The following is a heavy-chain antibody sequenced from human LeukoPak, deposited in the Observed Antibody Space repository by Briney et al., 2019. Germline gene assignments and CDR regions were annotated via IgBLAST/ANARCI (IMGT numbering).Heavy chain of an antibody. V-gene: IGHV4-34*01. CDR1: GGSFSGYY. CDR2: INHSGST. CDR3: ARDRQSGGEIQ. D-gene: IGHD3-16*01. J-gene: IGHJ4*02. Sequence: PSETLSLTCAVYGGSFSGYYWSWIRQPPGKGLEWIGEINHSGSTNYNPSLKSRVTISVDTSKNQFSLKLSSVTAADTAVYYCARDRQSGGEIQWGQGTLVTVSS.